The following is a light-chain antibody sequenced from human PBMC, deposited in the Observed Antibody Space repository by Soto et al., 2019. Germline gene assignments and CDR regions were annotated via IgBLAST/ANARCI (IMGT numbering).Light chain of an antibody. CDR3: QVWDTSSDHRV. CDR2: DDN. CDR1: KLGGQS. V-gene: IGLV3-21*02. J-gene: IGLJ2*01. Sequence: SYELTQPPSLSVAPGQTARISCGGDKLGGQSVHWYQQRPGQAPVLVIYDDNARPSGISERFSASNSGSTATLTISRVEAGDEADYHCQVWDTSSDHRVFGGGTKLNVL.